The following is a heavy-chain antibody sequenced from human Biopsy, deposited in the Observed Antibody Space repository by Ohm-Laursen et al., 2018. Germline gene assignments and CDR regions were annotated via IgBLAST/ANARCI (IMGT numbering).Heavy chain of an antibody. CDR1: GGTFRNYA. D-gene: IGHD3-3*01. CDR2: IIAVSGLV. CDR3: ATPFQYYDSWGGYPPFDH. V-gene: IGHV1-69*10. J-gene: IGHJ4*02. Sequence: SVKVSCKASGGTFRNYAIGWVRQAPGEGLEWMGGIIAVSGLVNYAPKFQGRVSIIADKSTTTAYMELSNLKSEDTAVYYFATPFQYYDSWGGYPPFDHWGQGTLVTVSS.